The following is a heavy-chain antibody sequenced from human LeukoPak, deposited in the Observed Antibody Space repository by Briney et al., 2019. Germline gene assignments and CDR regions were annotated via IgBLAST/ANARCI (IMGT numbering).Heavy chain of an antibody. CDR1: GFTFSSYE. Sequence: GGPLRLSCAASGFTFSSYEMNWVRQAPGKGLEWVSYISSSGSTIYYADSVKGRFTISRDNAKNSLYLQMNSLRAEDTAVYYCARANSSGWYVESFDYWGQGTLVTVSS. J-gene: IGHJ4*02. CDR3: ARANSSGWYVESFDY. V-gene: IGHV3-48*03. D-gene: IGHD6-19*01. CDR2: ISSSGSTI.